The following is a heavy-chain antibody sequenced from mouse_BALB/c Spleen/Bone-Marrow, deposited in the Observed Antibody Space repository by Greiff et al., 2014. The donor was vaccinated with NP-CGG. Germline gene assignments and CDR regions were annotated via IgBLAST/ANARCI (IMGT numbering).Heavy chain of an antibody. V-gene: IGHV1-69*02. J-gene: IGHJ2*01. CDR1: GYTFTSYW. Sequence: QVQLQQPGAELVRPGASVKLSCKASGYTFTSYWINWVKQRPGQGLEWIGNIYPSDSYTNYNQKFKDKATLTVDKSSSTAYMQLNRPTSWGPAGYYLTKSYGRSYEYLFDQWGQGTPLTGSS. CDR3: TKSYGRSYEYLFDQ. CDR2: IYPSDSYT. D-gene: IGHD1-1*01.